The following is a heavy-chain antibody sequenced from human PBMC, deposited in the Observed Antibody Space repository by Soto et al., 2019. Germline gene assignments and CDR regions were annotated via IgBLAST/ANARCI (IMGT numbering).Heavy chain of an antibody. Sequence: SETLSLTCAVYGGSFSGYYWSWIRQPPGKGLEWIGEINHSGSTNYNPSLKSRVPISVDTSKNQFSLKLSSVTAADTAVYYCARDNSSSWYYYGMDVWGQGTTVTVSS. CDR3: ARDNSSSWYYYGMDV. V-gene: IGHV4-34*01. D-gene: IGHD6-13*01. CDR2: INHSGST. J-gene: IGHJ6*02. CDR1: GGSFSGYY.